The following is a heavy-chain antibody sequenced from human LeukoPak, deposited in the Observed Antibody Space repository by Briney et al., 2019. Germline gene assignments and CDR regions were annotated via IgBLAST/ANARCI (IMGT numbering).Heavy chain of an antibody. CDR2: IYYSGST. Sequence: SETLSLTCTVSGGSISSYYWNWLRQPPGKGLEWIGYIYYSGSTNYNPSLKSRVTISVDTSKNQFSLKLSSVTAADTAVYYCARGEMDTAMVTDFDYWGQGTLVTVSS. J-gene: IGHJ4*02. CDR3: ARGEMDTAMVTDFDY. D-gene: IGHD5-18*01. CDR1: GGSISSYY. V-gene: IGHV4-59*01.